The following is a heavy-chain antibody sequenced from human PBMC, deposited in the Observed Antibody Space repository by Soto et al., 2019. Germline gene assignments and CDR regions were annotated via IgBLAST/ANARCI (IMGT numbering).Heavy chain of an antibody. Sequence: QPGGSLRLSCAASGFTFSSYGMHWVRQAPGKGLEWVAVIWYDGSNKYYADSVKGRFTISRDNSKNTLYLQMNSLRAEDTAVYYCARTQEDIVLMVYAKYGMDVWGQGTTVTVSS. CDR3: ARTQEDIVLMVYAKYGMDV. J-gene: IGHJ6*02. D-gene: IGHD2-8*01. CDR1: GFTFSSYG. V-gene: IGHV3-33*01. CDR2: IWYDGSNK.